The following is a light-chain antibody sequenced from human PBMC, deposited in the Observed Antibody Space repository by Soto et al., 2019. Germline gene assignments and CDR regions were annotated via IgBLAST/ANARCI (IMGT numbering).Light chain of an antibody. Sequence: EIVMTQSPVTLSVSPGERVTLSCRASQSVSSNLAWYQQKPGQPPRLLVYGASTRATGIPARFSGSGSEIEFTLTISSLQSEDFAVYYCQQYNNWPGWAFGQGTKVE. J-gene: IGKJ1*01. V-gene: IGKV3-15*01. CDR3: QQYNNWPGWA. CDR2: GAS. CDR1: QSVSSN.